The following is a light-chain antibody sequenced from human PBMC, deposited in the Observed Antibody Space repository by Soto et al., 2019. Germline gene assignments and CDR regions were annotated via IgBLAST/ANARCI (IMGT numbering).Light chain of an antibody. V-gene: IGLV2-14*03. CDR2: DAS. Sequence: QSALTQPASVSGSPGQSITISCTGTSSDVGAYNYVSWYQQHPGKAPKFMIYDASNRPSGVSDRFSGSKSGNTASLTISGLQAEDEAEYYCSSYTSSSTLVFGGGTKLTVL. CDR3: SSYTSSSTLV. CDR1: SSDVGAYNY. J-gene: IGLJ2*01.